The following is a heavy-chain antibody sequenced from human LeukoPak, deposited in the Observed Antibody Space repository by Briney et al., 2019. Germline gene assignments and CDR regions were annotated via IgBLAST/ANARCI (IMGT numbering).Heavy chain of an antibody. CDR1: GFSLSTSGMC. D-gene: IGHD3-10*01. CDR2: IDWDDDK. V-gene: IGHV2-70*01. Sequence: RESGPALVKPTQTLTLTCTFSGFSLSTSGMCVSWIRQPPGKALEWLALIDWDDDKYYSTSLKTRLTISKDTSKNQVVLTMTNIDPVDTATYYCARIRYGSGSYHFDYWGQGTLVTVSS. J-gene: IGHJ4*02. CDR3: ARIRYGSGSYHFDY.